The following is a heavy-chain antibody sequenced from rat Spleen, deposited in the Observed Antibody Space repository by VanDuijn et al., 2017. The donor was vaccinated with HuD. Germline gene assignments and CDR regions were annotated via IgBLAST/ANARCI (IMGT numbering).Heavy chain of an antibody. CDR2: ISYDGGST. J-gene: IGHJ1*01. CDR1: GFTFSDYG. CDR3: ARHAVRRPTDWYFDF. Sequence: EVQLVESGGGLVQPGRSMKLSCAASGFTFSDYGMAWVLQAPTKGLEWVASISYDGGSTYYRDSVKVRFTISRDNAKSTLYLQMESLRSEDTATYYCARHAVRRPTDWYFDFWGPGTMVTVSS. D-gene: IGHD1-11*01. V-gene: IGHV5-20*01.